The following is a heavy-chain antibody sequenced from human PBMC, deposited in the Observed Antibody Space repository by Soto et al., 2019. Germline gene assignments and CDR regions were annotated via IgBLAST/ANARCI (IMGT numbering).Heavy chain of an antibody. CDR3: AKERYCSSTSCYANHYYGSGSYYYFDY. J-gene: IGHJ4*02. CDR2: ISYDGSNK. CDR1: GFTFSSYG. Sequence: QVQLVESGGGVVQPGRSLRLSCAASGFTFSSYGMHWVRQAPGKGLEWVAVISYDGSNKYYADSVKGRFTISRDNYKNTLYLQMNRLRAEDTDVYYCAKERYCSSTSCYANHYYGSGSYYYFDYWGQGTLVTVSS. V-gene: IGHV3-30*18. D-gene: IGHD2-2*01.